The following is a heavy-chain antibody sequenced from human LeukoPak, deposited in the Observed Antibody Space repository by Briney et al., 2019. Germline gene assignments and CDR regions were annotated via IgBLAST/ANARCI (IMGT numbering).Heavy chain of an antibody. V-gene: IGHV3-48*03. CDR1: GFTFSSYE. Sequence: GGSLRLSCAASGFTFSSYEMNWVRQAPGKRLEWVSYISSSGSTIYYADSVKGRFTISRDNARNSLYLQMNSLRAEDTAVYYCARLDYYGSGSYFDYWGQGTLVTVSS. J-gene: IGHJ4*02. D-gene: IGHD3-10*01. CDR2: ISSSGSTI. CDR3: ARLDYYGSGSYFDY.